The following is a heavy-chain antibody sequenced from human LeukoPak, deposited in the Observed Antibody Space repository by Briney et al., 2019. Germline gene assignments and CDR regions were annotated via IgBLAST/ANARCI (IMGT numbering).Heavy chain of an antibody. CDR1: GGSFSGYY. D-gene: IGHD6-6*01. J-gene: IGHJ6*02. CDR2: INHSGST. CDR3: ARVAARYYYGMDV. V-gene: IGHV4-34*01. Sequence: PSETLSLTCAVYGGSFSGYYWSWIRQPPGKGLEWIGEINHSGSTNYNPSLKSRVTISVDTSKNQFFLKLSSVTAADTAVYYCARVAARYYYGMDVWGQGTTVTVSS.